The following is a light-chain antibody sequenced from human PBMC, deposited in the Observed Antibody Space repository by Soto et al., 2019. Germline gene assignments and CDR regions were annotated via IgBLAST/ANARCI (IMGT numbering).Light chain of an antibody. V-gene: IGKV3-20*01. Sequence: IVLTQSPGTLSLSPGERATLSFRASQTISSSSLAWYQQKGGQAPRLLIYGASSRATGIPDRFSGSGSGTDFTLTISRLEPDDFAVYYCQQYGSSSTFGQGTRLEIK. J-gene: IGKJ5*01. CDR2: GAS. CDR1: QTISSSS. CDR3: QQYGSSST.